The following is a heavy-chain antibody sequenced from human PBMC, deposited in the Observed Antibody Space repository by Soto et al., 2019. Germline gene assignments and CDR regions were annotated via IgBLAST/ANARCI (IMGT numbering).Heavy chain of an antibody. CDR3: ARAASHPDY. V-gene: IGHV1-18*01. J-gene: IGHJ4*02. CDR2: NSAYNGNT. CDR1: GYTFTTYG. Sequence: GASVKVSCKASGYTFTTYGISWVRQVPGQGLEWMGWNSAYNGNTNYAQKLQDRVTMTRDTSTSTAYMELRSLRSEDTAVYYCARAASHPDYWGQGTLVTVSS.